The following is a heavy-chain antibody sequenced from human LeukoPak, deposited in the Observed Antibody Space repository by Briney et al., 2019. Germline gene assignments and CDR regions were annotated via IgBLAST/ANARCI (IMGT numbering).Heavy chain of an antibody. CDR3: GRDRNYQDSSGRPGY. CDR1: GYTFTGYY. CDR2: INPNSGGT. J-gene: IGHJ4*02. Sequence: ASVKVSCKASGYTFTGYYMHWLRQAPGQGLEWMGWINPNSGGTNYAQKFQGRITMTRDTSISTAYMELSRLRSDDTAVYYCGRDRNYQDSSGRPGYWGQGTLVTVPS. D-gene: IGHD3-22*01. V-gene: IGHV1-2*02.